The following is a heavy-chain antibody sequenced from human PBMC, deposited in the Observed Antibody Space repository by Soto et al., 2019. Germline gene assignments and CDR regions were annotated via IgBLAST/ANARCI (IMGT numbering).Heavy chain of an antibody. CDR2: IRSNGATT. D-gene: IGHD3-16*01. V-gene: IGHV3-64D*06. Sequence: PGGSLRLSCSASGFTFSNYAMHWVRQAPGKGLEYVSAIRSNGATTYSADSVKGRFTISRDNSKTTLYLKMSSLRVEDTALYYCARGEYLSGGEFFDCWGQGTLVTVSS. J-gene: IGHJ4*02. CDR3: ARGEYLSGGEFFDC. CDR1: GFTFSNYA.